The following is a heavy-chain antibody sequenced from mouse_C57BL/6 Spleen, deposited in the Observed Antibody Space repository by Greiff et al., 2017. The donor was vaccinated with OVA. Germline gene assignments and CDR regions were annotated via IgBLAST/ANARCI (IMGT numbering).Heavy chain of an antibody. J-gene: IGHJ4*01. Sequence: EVQRVESGGALLRPGGSLKLSCAASGFTFSSYALSWVRQTADKRLEWVATISSGGSYTDYPDSVKCRVTISRDNAKNTLYLQMSSLKSEDTAMYYCARRGGSSYYDAMDYWGQGTSVTVSS. V-gene: IGHV5-6*01. D-gene: IGHD1-1*01. CDR3: ARRGGSSYYDAMDY. CDR2: ISSGGSYT. CDR1: GFTFSSYA.